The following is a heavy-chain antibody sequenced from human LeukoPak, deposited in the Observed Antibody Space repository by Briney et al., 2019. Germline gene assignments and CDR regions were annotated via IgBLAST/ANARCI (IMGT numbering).Heavy chain of an antibody. Sequence: GGSLRLSCAASGITFTNAWMSWVRQAPGKGLEWVANIKQDGSEKYYVDSVKGRFTISRDNAKNSLYLQMNSLRAEDTAVYYCARDMNDSSGYYLDYWGQGTLVTVSS. CDR1: GITFTNAW. CDR2: IKQDGSEK. D-gene: IGHD3-22*01. V-gene: IGHV3-7*01. CDR3: ARDMNDSSGYYLDY. J-gene: IGHJ4*02.